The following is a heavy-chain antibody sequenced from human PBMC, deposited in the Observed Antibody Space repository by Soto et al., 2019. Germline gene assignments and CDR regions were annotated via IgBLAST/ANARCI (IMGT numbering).Heavy chain of an antibody. V-gene: IGHV4-39*01. Sequence: SETLSLTCAVSGGSISSSNHYWDWIRQPPGKGPEWIGRIYYSGSTYYNPSLKSRVTISVDTSKNQFSLKLSSVTAADTAVYYCARRELEPTNNDAFHIWGQGTMVTVS. D-gene: IGHD1-1*01. J-gene: IGHJ3*02. CDR3: ARRELEPTNNDAFHI. CDR1: GGSISSSNHY. CDR2: IYYSGST.